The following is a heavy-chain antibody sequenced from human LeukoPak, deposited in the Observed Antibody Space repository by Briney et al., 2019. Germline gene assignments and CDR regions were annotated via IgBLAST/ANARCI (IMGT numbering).Heavy chain of an antibody. V-gene: IGHV3-21*01. J-gene: IGHJ4*02. CDR2: ISSSSSYI. D-gene: IGHD7-27*01. CDR1: GFTFSSYS. Sequence: PGGSLRLSCAASGFTFSSYSMNWVRQAPGKGLEWVSSISSSSSYIYYADSVKGRFTISRDNAKNSLYLQMNSLRAEDTAVYYCARAGLGIPYFDYWGQGTLVTVPS. CDR3: ARAGLGIPYFDY.